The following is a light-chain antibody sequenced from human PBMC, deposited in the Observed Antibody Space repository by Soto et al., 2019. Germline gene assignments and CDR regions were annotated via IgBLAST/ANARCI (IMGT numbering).Light chain of an antibody. Sequence: EIVMTQSPATLSVSPGERATLSCRASQSVSNNFAWFQQKPGQVPRLLIYGASNRATGVSARFSGSGSGTEFTLTISSLQPDDFATYYCQQYNSYSPTFGQGTKVDIK. J-gene: IGKJ1*01. CDR2: GAS. CDR1: QSVSNN. V-gene: IGKV3-15*01. CDR3: QQYNSYSPT.